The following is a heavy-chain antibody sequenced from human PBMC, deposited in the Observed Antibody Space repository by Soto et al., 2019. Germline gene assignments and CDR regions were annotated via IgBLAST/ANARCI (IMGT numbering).Heavy chain of an antibody. CDR1: GGSISSGGYY. D-gene: IGHD1-26*01. V-gene: IGHV4-31*03. J-gene: IGHJ4*02. Sequence: PSETLSLTCTVSGGSISSGGYYWSWIRQHPGKGLEWIGYIYYSGSTYYNPSLKSRVTISVDTSKNQFSLKLSSVTAADTAVYYCXRARGPFRGATTDYFDYWGQGTLVTVSS. CDR2: IYYSGST. CDR3: XRARGPFRGATTDYFDY.